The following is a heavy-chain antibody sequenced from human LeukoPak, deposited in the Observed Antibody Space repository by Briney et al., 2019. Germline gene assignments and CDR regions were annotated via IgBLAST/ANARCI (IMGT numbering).Heavy chain of an antibody. Sequence: GGSLRLSCAASGFTFDDYAMHGVRQAPGKGLEWVSGISWNSGSIGYADSVKGRFTISRDNAKNSLYLQMNSLRAEDTALYYCASSSSWYYFDYWGQGTLVTVSS. CDR3: ASSSSWYYFDY. CDR1: GFTFDDYA. J-gene: IGHJ4*02. V-gene: IGHV3-9*01. D-gene: IGHD6-13*01. CDR2: ISWNSGSI.